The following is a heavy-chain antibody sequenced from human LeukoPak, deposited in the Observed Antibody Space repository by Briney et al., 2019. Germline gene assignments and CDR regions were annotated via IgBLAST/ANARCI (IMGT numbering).Heavy chain of an antibody. Sequence: GGSLRLSCAASGFTFSSYAMSWVRQAPGKGLEWVSTISGSGGSTYNADSVKGRFTIARDNSKNTLYLQMNSLRAEDTAVYFCAKGRGWLQFFDYWGQGTLVTVSS. CDR2: ISGSGGST. CDR3: AKGRGWLQFFDY. D-gene: IGHD5-24*01. CDR1: GFTFSSYA. V-gene: IGHV3-23*01. J-gene: IGHJ4*02.